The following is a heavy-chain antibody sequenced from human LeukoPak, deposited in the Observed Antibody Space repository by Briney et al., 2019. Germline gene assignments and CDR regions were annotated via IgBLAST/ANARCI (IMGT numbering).Heavy chain of an antibody. Sequence: GGSLRLXCAASGFTFRSSWMHWVRQAPGRGLVWVSRISSDGSSTIYADSEKGRFTISRDNAKNTLYLQMNSLRAEDTAVYYCARDWGGSGPTSHDYWGQGTLVTVSS. CDR3: ARDWGGSGPTSHDY. V-gene: IGHV3-74*01. CDR1: GFTFRSSW. D-gene: IGHD3-16*01. CDR2: ISSDGSST. J-gene: IGHJ4*02.